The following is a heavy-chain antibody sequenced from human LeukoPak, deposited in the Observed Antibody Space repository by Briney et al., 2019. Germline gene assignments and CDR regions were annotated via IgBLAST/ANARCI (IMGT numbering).Heavy chain of an antibody. J-gene: IGHJ6*03. D-gene: IGHD1-26*01. V-gene: IGHV3-21*01. CDR2: ITSSSTYT. Sequence: GGSLRLSCAASGFTFSSYEMNWVRQAPGKGLEWVSSITSSSTYTFYADSVKGRFTISRDNARNSLYLQMNSLRAEDTAVYYCARDPYSGTYGDTYYYYMDVWGKGTTVTISS. CDR1: GFTFSSYE. CDR3: ARDPYSGTYGDTYYYYMDV.